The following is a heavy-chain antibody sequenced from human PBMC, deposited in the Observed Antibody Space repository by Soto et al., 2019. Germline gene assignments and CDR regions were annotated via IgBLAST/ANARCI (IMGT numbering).Heavy chain of an antibody. CDR3: VRDRYTMSDFWSACSSD. CDR2: IRNDGGSM. D-gene: IGHD3-3*01. Sequence: EVQLVQSGGGWVQPGGSLRLSCAASGFTFSSSPMSWVRQVPGKGLEWISAIRNDGGSMYYVDSVKGRFTISRDNSKSTSTLRMKNLRAEDTATYYCVRDRYTMSDFWSACSSDWGQGAQVSVSS. J-gene: IGHJ4*02. CDR1: GFTFSSSP. V-gene: IGHV3-23*04.